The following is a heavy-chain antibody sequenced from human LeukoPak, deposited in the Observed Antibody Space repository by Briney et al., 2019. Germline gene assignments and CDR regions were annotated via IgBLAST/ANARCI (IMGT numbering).Heavy chain of an antibody. CDR1: GFTFSSYS. D-gene: IGHD4-17*01. J-gene: IGHJ3*02. CDR3: ARDGEMTTVTPWAFDI. V-gene: IGHV3-21*01. CDR2: ISSSSSYI. Sequence: PGGSLRLSCAASGFTFSSYSMNWVRQAPGKGLEWVSSISSSSSYIYYADSVKGRFTISRDNAKNSLYLQMNSLRAEDTAVYYCARDGEMTTVTPWAFDIWGQGTMVTVSS.